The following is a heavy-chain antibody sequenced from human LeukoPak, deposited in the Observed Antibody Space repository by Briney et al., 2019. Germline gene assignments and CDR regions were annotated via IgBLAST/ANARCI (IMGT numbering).Heavy chain of an antibody. CDR2: IYYSGST. D-gene: IGHD3-3*01. J-gene: IGHJ4*02. Sequence: SETLSLTCTVSGGSISSSSYYWGWIRQPPGKGLEWIGSIYYSGSTYYNPSLKSRVTMSVDTSKNQFSLKLSSVTAADTAVYYCARGDINTIFGVVISGFDYWGQGTLVTVSS. CDR3: ARGDINTIFGVVISGFDY. CDR1: GGSISSSSYY. V-gene: IGHV4-39*07.